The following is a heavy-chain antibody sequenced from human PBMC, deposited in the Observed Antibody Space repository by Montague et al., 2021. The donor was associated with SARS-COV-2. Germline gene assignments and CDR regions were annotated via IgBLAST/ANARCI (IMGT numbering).Heavy chain of an antibody. CDR3: ARDTRIQLWFDRDYYYGMDV. CDR1: GDSVSSNSAA. CDR2: TYYRSKWYN. J-gene: IGHJ6*02. V-gene: IGHV6-1*01. D-gene: IGHD5-18*01. Sequence: CAISGDSVSSNSAAWNWIRQSPSRGLEWLGRTYYRSKWYNDYAVSVKSRITINPDTSKNQFSLQLNSVIPEDTAVYYCARDTRIQLWFDRDYYYGMDVWGQGTTVTVSS.